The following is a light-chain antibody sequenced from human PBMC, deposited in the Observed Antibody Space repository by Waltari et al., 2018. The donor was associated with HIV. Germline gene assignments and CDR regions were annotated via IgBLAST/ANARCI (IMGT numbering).Light chain of an antibody. J-gene: IGLJ3*02. CDR1: ATPFSLHTF. CDR3: ASFTGDNTVM. CDR2: DVD. Sequence: AVTQPASVSGLPGQSTTISCTGDATPFSLHTFVSWYQQHSGKPPRLILYDVDSRASGVSDRFSGSMSGNTASLTISGLRAEDEGHYYCASFTGDNTVMFGGGTEVTVL. V-gene: IGLV2-14*03.